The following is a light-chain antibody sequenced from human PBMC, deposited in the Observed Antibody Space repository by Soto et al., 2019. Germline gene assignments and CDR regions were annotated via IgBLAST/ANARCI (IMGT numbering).Light chain of an antibody. J-gene: IGKJ4*01. CDR3: QRYNNN. Sequence: DIQMTQSPSTLSASVGDRVTITCRASENINKWLAWYQQKPGKAPKVLIYDASSLESGVPSRFSGSGSGTEFTLTISSLQPDDFATYYCQRYNNNFGGGTKVDIK. V-gene: IGKV1-5*01. CDR2: DAS. CDR1: ENINKW.